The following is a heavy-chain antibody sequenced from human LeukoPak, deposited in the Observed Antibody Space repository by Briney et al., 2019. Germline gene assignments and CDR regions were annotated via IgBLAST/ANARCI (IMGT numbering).Heavy chain of an antibody. CDR1: GFTFDVYA. CDR2: ISWYSGSI. J-gene: IGHJ4*02. CDR3: EKEWGGVYSSSWYDY. D-gene: IGHD6-13*01. V-gene: IGHV3-9*01. Sequence: GGSLRLSCAASGFTFDVYAMHWVRQAPGKGLEWVSGISWYSGSIGYADPVKGRFTISRDNAKNSLYLQMSSLRAEDTTLYYFEKEWGGVYSSSWYDYWGQGTLVTVSS.